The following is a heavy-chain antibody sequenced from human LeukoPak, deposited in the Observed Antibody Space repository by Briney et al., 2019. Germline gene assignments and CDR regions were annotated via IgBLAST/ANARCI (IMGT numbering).Heavy chain of an antibody. CDR1: GFTFSSYG. CDR3: AKDYGFIAVAGYFDY. J-gene: IGHJ4*02. D-gene: IGHD6-19*01. CDR2: IRYDGSNK. Sequence: GGSLRHSCSASGFTFSSYGMHWVRQAPGKGLEWVAFIRYDGSNKYYADSVKGRFTISRDNSKNTLYLQMNSLRAEDTAVYYCAKDYGFIAVAGYFDYWGQGTLVTVSS. V-gene: IGHV3-30*02.